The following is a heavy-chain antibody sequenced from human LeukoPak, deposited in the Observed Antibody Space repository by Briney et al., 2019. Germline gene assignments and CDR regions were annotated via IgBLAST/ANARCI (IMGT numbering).Heavy chain of an antibody. V-gene: IGHV3-7*01. D-gene: IGHD1-1*01. J-gene: IGHJ6*02. CDR3: ARDTDWNYDYYYGMDV. CDR1: RFILSRSW. Sequence: GGSLSLSCEASRFILSRSWMSWVRQGPGKGEEWVADIKQDGSEKYYVDSVKGRFTISRDNAKNSLYLQMNSLRAEDTAVYYCARDTDWNYDYYYGMDVWGQRTTVTVSS. CDR2: IKQDGSEK.